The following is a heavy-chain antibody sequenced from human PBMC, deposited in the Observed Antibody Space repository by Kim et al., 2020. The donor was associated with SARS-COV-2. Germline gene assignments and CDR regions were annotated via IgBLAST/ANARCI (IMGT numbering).Heavy chain of an antibody. CDR3: AEVYYYGSGIPWGFDD. J-gene: IGHJ3*01. D-gene: IGHD3-10*01. Sequence: GGSLRLSCAASGFTFSSFGMPWVRQAPGKGLEWVAVISYDGSNKNYADSVKGRFTISRDNSKNTLYLQMNSLRAEVTAVYYCAEVYYYGSGIPWGFDDW. CDR2: ISYDGSNK. V-gene: IGHV3-30*18. CDR1: GFTFSSFG.